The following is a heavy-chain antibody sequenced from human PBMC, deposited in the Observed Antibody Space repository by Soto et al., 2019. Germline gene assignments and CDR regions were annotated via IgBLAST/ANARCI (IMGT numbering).Heavy chain of an antibody. CDR3: ARYIPGVRYYGMDV. V-gene: IGHV3-23*01. D-gene: IGHD2-2*01. J-gene: IGHJ6*02. Sequence: EVQLLESGGGLVQPGGSLRLSCAASGFTFSSYAMKWVRQAPGKGLEWVSLIGESGTPTYYADSVKGRFTISRDNSGNTLFLEMYGLRAEERAVYYCARYIPGVRYYGMDVWGQGTTVTVSS. CDR1: GFTFSSYA. CDR2: IGESGTPT.